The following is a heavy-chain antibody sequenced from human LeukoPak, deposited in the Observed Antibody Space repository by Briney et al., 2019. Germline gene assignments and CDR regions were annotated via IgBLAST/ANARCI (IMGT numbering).Heavy chain of an antibody. CDR2: IDLDSSHI. D-gene: IGHD3-22*01. J-gene: IGHJ4*02. Sequence: GGSLRLSCAASGFTFSTSAMNWVRQVPGKGREWVSSIDLDSSHIYYAASVKGRFTISRDNAKNSLYLQMNSLRAEDTAVYYCARDNPTSNYYDSSGKYRGDYWGQGTLVTVSS. CDR1: GFTFSTSA. CDR3: ARDNPTSNYYDSSGKYRGDY. V-gene: IGHV3-21*01.